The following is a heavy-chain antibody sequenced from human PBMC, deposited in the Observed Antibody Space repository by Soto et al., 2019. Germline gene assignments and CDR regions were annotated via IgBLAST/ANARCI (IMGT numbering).Heavy chain of an antibody. D-gene: IGHD2-2*01. CDR1: GGTFSSYA. J-gene: IGHJ6*02. CDR2: IIPIFGTA. V-gene: IGHV1-69*13. CDR3: ARDPDIVVVPAAHERYYYYYCLDV. Sequence: GASVKVSCKASGGTFSSYAISWVRQAPGQGLEWMGGIIPIFGTANYAQKFQGRVTITADESTSTAYMELSSLRSEDTAVYYCARDPDIVVVPAAHERYYYYYCLDVWGQGTTVTVSS.